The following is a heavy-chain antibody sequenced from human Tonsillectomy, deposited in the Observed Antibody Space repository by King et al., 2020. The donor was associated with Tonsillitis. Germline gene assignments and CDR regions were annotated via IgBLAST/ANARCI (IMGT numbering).Heavy chain of an antibody. J-gene: IGHJ6*03. V-gene: IGHV4-59*08. Sequence: QLQESGPGLVKPSETLSLTCTVSGGSISSYYWSWIRQPPGKGLEWIGSIYYSGSTNYNPSLTSRVTISVDTSKNQFSLKLSSVTAADTAVYYCARPRGRGYDFWSGYYTDYYYYYMDVWGKGTTVTVSS. CDR3: ARPRGRGYDFWSGYYTDYYYYYMDV. CDR2: IYYSGST. D-gene: IGHD3-3*01. CDR1: GGSISSYY.